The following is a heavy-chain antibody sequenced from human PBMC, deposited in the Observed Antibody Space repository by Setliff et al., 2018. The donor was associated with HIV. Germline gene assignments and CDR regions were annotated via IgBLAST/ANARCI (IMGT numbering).Heavy chain of an antibody. Sequence: GASVKVSCKASGYTFTNHAIHWVRQAPGQRLEWMGWINAGNGNTKYSQKFQGRVTITRDTSASTAYMELSSLRSEDTAVYYCARDYGSGSYYPYWGQGTLVTVSS. D-gene: IGHD3-10*01. CDR3: ARDYGSGSYYPY. CDR1: GYTFTNHA. J-gene: IGHJ4*02. V-gene: IGHV1-3*01. CDR2: INAGNGNT.